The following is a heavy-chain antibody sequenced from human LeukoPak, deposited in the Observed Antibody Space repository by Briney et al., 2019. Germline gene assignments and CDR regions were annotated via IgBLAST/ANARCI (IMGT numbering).Heavy chain of an antibody. Sequence: GGSLRLSCAASGFTLSSYGIHWVRQAPGKGLEWVAIAAYDGVNKDYADSVKGRFTISRDNSKNTLYLQMNSLRAEDTAVYYCARDLSSSWYGAPAWGQGTLVIVSS. CDR1: GFTLSSYG. CDR3: ARDLSSSWYGAPA. CDR2: AAYDGVNK. D-gene: IGHD6-13*01. V-gene: IGHV3-30*14. J-gene: IGHJ5*02.